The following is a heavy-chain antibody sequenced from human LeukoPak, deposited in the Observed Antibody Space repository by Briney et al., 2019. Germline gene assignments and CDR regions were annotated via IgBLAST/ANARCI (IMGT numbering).Heavy chain of an antibody. CDR2: VYYSGNT. CDR1: GGSISSYY. CDR3: ARTFDWSYDAFDI. V-gene: IGHV4-59*01. J-gene: IGHJ3*02. D-gene: IGHD3-9*01. Sequence: SETLSLTCTVSGGSISSYYWSWIRQPPGKGLEWIGYVYYSGNTNYKPSLKSRLTISVDTSENQFSLKLSSVTAADTAVYYCARTFDWSYDAFDIWGQGTMVTVSS.